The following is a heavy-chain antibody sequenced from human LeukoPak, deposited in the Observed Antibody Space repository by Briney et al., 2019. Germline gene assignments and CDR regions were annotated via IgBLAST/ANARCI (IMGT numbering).Heavy chain of an antibody. CDR2: IRYDGNDK. CDR3: AKVAKYYYGSETYYFFEH. D-gene: IGHD3-10*01. CDR1: GFTFSYYG. J-gene: IGHJ4*02. V-gene: IGHV3-30*02. Sequence: GGSLRLSCAASGFTFSYYGIHWVRQAPGKGLEWVAFIRYDGNDKYYAKSVKGRFTISRDTSRNTVSLQMNSLRLEDTAIYYCAKVAKYYYGSETYYFFEHWGQGTPVTASS.